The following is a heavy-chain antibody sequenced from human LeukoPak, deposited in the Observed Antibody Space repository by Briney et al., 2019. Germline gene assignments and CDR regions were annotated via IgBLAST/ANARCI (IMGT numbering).Heavy chain of an antibody. V-gene: IGHV4-39*01. D-gene: IGHD3-10*01. CDR2: IYYSGST. CDR3: ARHALNYYGSGNYFDY. Sequence: PSETLSLTCTVSGGSISSSNYYWGWIRQPPGKGLEWIANIYYSGSTYYYPSLKSRVTISVDTSKNQFSLKLSSVTAADTAVYYCARHALNYYGSGNYFDYWGQGTLVTVSS. CDR1: GGSISSSNYY. J-gene: IGHJ4*02.